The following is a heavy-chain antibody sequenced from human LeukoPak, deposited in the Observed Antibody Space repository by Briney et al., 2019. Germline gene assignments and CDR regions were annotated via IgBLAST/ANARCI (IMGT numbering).Heavy chain of an antibody. V-gene: IGHV1-18*01. Sequence: ASVKVSCKASGYTFTSYGISWVRQAPGQGLEWMGWISAYNGNTNYAQKLQGRVTMTTDTSTSTAYMELRSLRSDDTAVYYCARVGITMVRGAQTPLDPWGQGTLVTVSS. CDR2: ISAYNGNT. CDR3: ARVGITMVRGAQTPLDP. CDR1: GYTFTSYG. D-gene: IGHD3-10*01. J-gene: IGHJ5*02.